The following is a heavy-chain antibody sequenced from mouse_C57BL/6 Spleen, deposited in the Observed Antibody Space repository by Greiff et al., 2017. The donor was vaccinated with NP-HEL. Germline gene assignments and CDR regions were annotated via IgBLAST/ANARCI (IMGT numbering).Heavy chain of an antibody. CDR2: IDPNSGGT. D-gene: IGHD2-1*01. CDR3: ERSEMIYYGNPGYFDY. Sequence: QVQLQQPGAELVKPGASVKLSCKASGYTFTSYWMHWVKQRPGRGLEWIGRIDPNSGGTKYNEKFKSKATLTVDKPSSTAYMQLSSLTSEDSAVYYCERSEMIYYGNPGYFDYWGQGTTLTVSS. CDR1: GYTFTSYW. V-gene: IGHV1-72*01. J-gene: IGHJ2*01.